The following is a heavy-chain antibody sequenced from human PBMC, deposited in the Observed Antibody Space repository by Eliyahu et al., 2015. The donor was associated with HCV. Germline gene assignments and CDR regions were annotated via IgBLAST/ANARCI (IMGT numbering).Heavy chain of an antibody. J-gene: IGHJ4*02. Sequence: EVQLVESGGGFVQPGGSLRLSCVASGFTFSNHYMDWVRQAPGKGLEWVGRPTKKGNIYTTQYAASVEGRFTISRDDSKNSLHLQMNSLKVEDTAMYYCVRAGGAHSPIDSWGQGTLVTVSS. D-gene: IGHD3-10*01. CDR2: PTKKGNIYTT. CDR3: VRAGGAHSPIDS. V-gene: IGHV3-72*01. CDR1: GFTFSNHY.